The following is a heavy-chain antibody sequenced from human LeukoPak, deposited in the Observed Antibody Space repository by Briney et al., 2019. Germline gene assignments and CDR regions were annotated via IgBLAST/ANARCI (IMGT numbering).Heavy chain of an antibody. D-gene: IGHD1/OR15-1a*01. V-gene: IGHV4-39*01. CDR1: GGSISSGTYY. Sequence: SETLSLTCTVSGGSISSGTYYWGWIRQPPGKGLEWIGSIHYGGSTYYNPSLKSRVTISVDTSKNQFSLKLTSVTAADTAVYHCARSGSWNRYFDYWGQGTLVTVSS. CDR3: ARSGSWNRYFDY. CDR2: IHYGGST. J-gene: IGHJ4*02.